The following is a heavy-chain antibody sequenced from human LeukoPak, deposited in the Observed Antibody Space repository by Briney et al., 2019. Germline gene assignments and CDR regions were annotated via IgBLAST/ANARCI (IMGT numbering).Heavy chain of an antibody. CDR3: ARDASHGDPEYNWFDP. V-gene: IGHV4-39*07. D-gene: IGHD4-17*01. CDR2: IYYSGST. CDR1: GGSISSSSYY. J-gene: IGHJ5*02. Sequence: SETLSFTCTVSGGSISSSSYYWGWIRQPPGKGLEWIGSIYYSGSTYYNPSLKSRVTISVDTSKNQFSLKLSSVTAADTAVYYCARDASHGDPEYNWFDPWGQGTLVTVSS.